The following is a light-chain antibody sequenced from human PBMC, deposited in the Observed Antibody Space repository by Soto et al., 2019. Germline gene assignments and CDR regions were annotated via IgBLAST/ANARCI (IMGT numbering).Light chain of an antibody. Sequence: QSALTQPPSASGSPGQSVTISCTGTSSDVGRYNFVSWYQQHPGKAPKLMIYEVTKRPSGVPDRFSGSKSGNTASLTVSGLQADDAADYYCASYAGSISLFGGGTKLTVL. J-gene: IGLJ2*01. CDR2: EVT. V-gene: IGLV2-8*01. CDR1: SSDVGRYNF. CDR3: ASYAGSISL.